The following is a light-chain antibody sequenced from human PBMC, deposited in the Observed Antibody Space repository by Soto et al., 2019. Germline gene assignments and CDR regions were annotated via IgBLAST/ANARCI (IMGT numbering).Light chain of an antibody. J-gene: IGLJ1*01. CDR2: HVS. Sequence: QSVLTQPASVSGSPGQSITISCTGTSSDVGGYNYVSWYQQYPGKAPKLMIYHVSNRPSGVSNRFSGSKSGNSASLTISGLQAEDEADYYCSSYTSTSTYVFGTGTKLIVL. CDR3: SSYTSTSTYV. V-gene: IGLV2-14*01. CDR1: SSDVGGYNY.